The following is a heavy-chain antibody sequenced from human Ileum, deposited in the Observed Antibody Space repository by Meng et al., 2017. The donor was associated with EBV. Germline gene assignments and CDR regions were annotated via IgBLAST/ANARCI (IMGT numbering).Heavy chain of an antibody. Sequence: ESCPGLVKPSGPLSPPCTVSGASISSNSWWNWVRQPPGKGLEWIGDIYHSGDSNYNPSLKSRVTISLDNSNNQFSLTLSSVTAADTAVYYCARDPIPVPGRNFDYWGQGTLVTVSS. V-gene: IGHV4-4*02. CDR3: ARDPIPVPGRNFDY. CDR2: IYHSGDS. J-gene: IGHJ4*02. D-gene: IGHD6-19*01. CDR1: GASISSNSW.